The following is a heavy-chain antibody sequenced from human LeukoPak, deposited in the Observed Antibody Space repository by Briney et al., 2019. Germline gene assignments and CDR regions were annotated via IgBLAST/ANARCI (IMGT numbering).Heavy chain of an antibody. D-gene: IGHD6-19*01. CDR1: GGSFSGYY. V-gene: IGHV4-34*01. CDR3: AKHRMWLVGLES. Sequence: SETLSLTCAVYGGSFSGYYWSWIRQPPGKGLELIGSVHFSGATHYNPSLKSRVAITLDTSKNQFSLKLNSVTAADTAIYYCAKHRMWLVGLESWGQGTLVTVSS. J-gene: IGHJ1*01. CDR2: VHFSGAT.